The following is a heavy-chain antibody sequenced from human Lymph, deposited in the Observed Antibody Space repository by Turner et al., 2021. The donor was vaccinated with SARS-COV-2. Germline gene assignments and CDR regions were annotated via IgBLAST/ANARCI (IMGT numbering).Heavy chain of an antibody. Sequence: EVQLVESGGGLVQPGRSLRLSCAASGFTFDEYAMHWVQQAPGKGLEWVAGISWNSGSIGYAESVKGRFTISRDNAKNYLYMKMNSLRAEDTDLYYCAKGRRVGMDVWGQGTTVTVSS. J-gene: IGHJ6*02. CDR2: ISWNSGSI. CDR1: GFTFDEYA. V-gene: IGHV3-9*01. CDR3: AKGRRVGMDV.